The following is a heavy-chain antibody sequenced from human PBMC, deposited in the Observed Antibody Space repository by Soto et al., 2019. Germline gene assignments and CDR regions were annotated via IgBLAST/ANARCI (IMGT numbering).Heavy chain of an antibody. V-gene: IGHV3-49*03. J-gene: IGHJ5*02. CDR2: IRSKAYGGTT. D-gene: IGHD5-12*01. CDR3: TTKWALRGYNWFDP. Sequence: GGSLRLSCTASGFTFGDYAMSWFRQAPGKGLEWVGFIRSKAYGGTTEYAASVKGRFTISRDDSKSIAYLQMNSLKTEDTAVYYCTTKWALRGYNWFDPWGQGTLVTVSS. CDR1: GFTFGDYA.